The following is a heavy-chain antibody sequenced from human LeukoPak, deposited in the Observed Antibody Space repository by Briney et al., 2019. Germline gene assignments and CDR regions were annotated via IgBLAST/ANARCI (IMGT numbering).Heavy chain of an antibody. Sequence: GGSLRLSCEASGFTFNNYALAWVRQSPGKGLEWVSGITGSGGHTYYAHSVKGRFTISRDNSKNTLYLQMYSLRAEDTAVYYCTKDLTDFHYYNTDVWGKGTTVIVSS. CDR2: ITGSGGHT. CDR1: GFTFNNYA. D-gene: IGHD2-21*02. J-gene: IGHJ6*03. CDR3: TKDLTDFHYYNTDV. V-gene: IGHV3-23*01.